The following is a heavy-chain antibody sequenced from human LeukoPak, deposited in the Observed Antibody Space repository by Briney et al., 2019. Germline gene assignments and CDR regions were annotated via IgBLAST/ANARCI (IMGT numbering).Heavy chain of an antibody. D-gene: IGHD5-24*01. V-gene: IGHV1-46*01. Sequence: ASVKVSCKACGYTFTSNYMHWVRQAPGQGPEGRGVISPSGGSTTYAQKFQGRVTLTRDMSTSTDYLELSSLRSEDTAVYYCARDNSVRDEAWWFNPWGQGTLVTVSS. CDR1: GYTFTSNY. CDR3: ARDNSVRDEAWWFNP. J-gene: IGHJ5*02. CDR2: ISPSGGST.